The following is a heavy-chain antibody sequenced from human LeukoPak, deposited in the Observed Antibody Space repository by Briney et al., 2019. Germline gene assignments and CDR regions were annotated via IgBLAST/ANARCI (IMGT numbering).Heavy chain of an antibody. CDR3: ARAPRWEPIDY. CDR1: GFTFSSYS. CDR2: ISSSGSYI. D-gene: IGHD1-26*01. J-gene: IGHJ4*02. Sequence: GGSLRLSCAAPGFTFSSYSMNWVRQAPGKGLEWVSLISSSGSYIYYADSVKGRFTISRDNAKNSLYLQMNSLRAEDTAVFYCARAPRWEPIDYWGQGTLVTVSS. V-gene: IGHV3-21*01.